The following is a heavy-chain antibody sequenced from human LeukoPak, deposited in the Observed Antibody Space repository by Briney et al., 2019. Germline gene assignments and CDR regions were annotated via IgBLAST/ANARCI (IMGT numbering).Heavy chain of an antibody. Sequence: GGSLRLSCAASGFTFSGFAMSWIRQAPGKGLEWVSSISRSGESTFYADSVRGRFTISRDNAKNSLYLQMNSLRAEDTAVYYCARSARRDGYILDHYYMDVWGKGTTVTISS. J-gene: IGHJ6*03. CDR3: ARSARRDGYILDHYYMDV. V-gene: IGHV3-23*01. CDR2: ISRSGEST. CDR1: GFTFSGFA. D-gene: IGHD5-24*01.